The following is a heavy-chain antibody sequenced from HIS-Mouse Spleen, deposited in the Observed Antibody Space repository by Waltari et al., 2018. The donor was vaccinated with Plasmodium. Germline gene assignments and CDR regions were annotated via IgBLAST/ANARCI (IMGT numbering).Heavy chain of an antibody. V-gene: IGHV2-70*15. CDR1: GFSLSTSGMC. J-gene: IGHJ6*02. CDR2: IDWDDDK. CDR3: ARTTYSSSSAKYYYYGMDV. D-gene: IGHD6-6*01. Sequence: QVTLRKSGPALVKPTQTLTLTCTFSGFSLSTSGMCVSWIRQPPGKALEWLARIDWDDDKYYSTSLKTRLTISKDTSKNQVVLTMTNMDPVDTATYYCARTTYSSSSAKYYYYGMDVWGQGTTVTVSS.